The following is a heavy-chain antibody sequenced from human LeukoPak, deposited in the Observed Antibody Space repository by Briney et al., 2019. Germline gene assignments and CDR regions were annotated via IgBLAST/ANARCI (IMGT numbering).Heavy chain of an antibody. CDR2: IQYDGSNK. Sequence: GGSLRLSCAASGFTFASYGMHWVRQAPGKGLEWVAFIQYDGSNKYYADSVKGRFTISRDISKNTLYLQMNSLRAEDTAVYYCAKRDTSGWPPVGLGYWGQGTLVTVSS. V-gene: IGHV3-30*02. D-gene: IGHD6-19*01. CDR3: AKRDTSGWPPVGLGY. CDR1: GFTFASYG. J-gene: IGHJ4*02.